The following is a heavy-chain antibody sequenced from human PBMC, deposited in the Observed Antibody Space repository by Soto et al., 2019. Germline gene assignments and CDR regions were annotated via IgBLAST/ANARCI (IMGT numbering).Heavy chain of an antibody. CDR1: GYSFTSYW. J-gene: IGHJ6*02. CDR3: ARQVDTAMGTRNGMDV. Sequence: GESLKISCKGSGYSFTSYWISWVRQMPGKGLEWMGRIDPSDSYTNDSPSFQGHVTISADKSISTAYLQWSSLKASDTAMYYCARQVDTAMGTRNGMDVWGQGTTLTVSS. CDR2: IDPSDSYT. V-gene: IGHV5-10-1*01. D-gene: IGHD5-18*01.